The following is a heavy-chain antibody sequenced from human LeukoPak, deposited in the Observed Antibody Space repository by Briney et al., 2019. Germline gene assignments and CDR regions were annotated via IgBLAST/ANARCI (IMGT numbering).Heavy chain of an antibody. CDR3: ARETSARYCSSTSCLGWFDP. V-gene: IGHV1-2*02. CDR1: GYTFTGYY. Sequence: ASVKVSCKASGYTFTGYYMQWVRQAPGQGLEWMGWINPNSGTTNYAQKFQGRVAMTRDTSISTAYMELISLRSDDTAVYYCARETSARYCSSTSCLGWFDPWGQGTLVTVSS. J-gene: IGHJ5*02. D-gene: IGHD2-2*01. CDR2: INPNSGTT.